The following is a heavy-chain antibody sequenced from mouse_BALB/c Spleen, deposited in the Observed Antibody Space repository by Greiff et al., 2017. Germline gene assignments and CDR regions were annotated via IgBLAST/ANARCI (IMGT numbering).Heavy chain of an antibody. Sequence: QVHVKQSGAELVKPGASVKLSCKASGYTFTSYYMYWVKQRPGQGLEWIGEINPSNGGTNFNEKFKSKATLTVDKSSSTAYMQLSSLTSEDSAVYYCTRPESTMITTGFAYWGQGTLVTVSA. J-gene: IGHJ3*01. V-gene: IGHV1S81*02. D-gene: IGHD2-4*01. CDR2: INPSNGGT. CDR1: GYTFTSYY. CDR3: TRPESTMITTGFAY.